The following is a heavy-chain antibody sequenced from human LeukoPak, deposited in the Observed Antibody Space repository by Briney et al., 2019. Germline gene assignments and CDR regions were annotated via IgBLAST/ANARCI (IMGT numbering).Heavy chain of an antibody. CDR1: GGSYSGYY. CDR3: ARGIRFDP. V-gene: IGHV4-34*01. CDR2: INHSGST. Sequence: SETLSLTCAVYGGSYSGYYWSWIRQPPGKGLEWIGEINHSGSTNYNPSLKSQVTISVDTSKNQFSLKLSSVTAADTAVYYCARGIRFDPWGQGTLVTVSS. J-gene: IGHJ5*02.